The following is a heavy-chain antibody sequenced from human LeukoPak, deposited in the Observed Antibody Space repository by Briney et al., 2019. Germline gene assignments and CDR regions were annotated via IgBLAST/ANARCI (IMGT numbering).Heavy chain of an antibody. Sequence: ASVKVSCKASGYTFTSYDINWVRQATGQGLEWMGWMNPNSGNTGYAQKFQGRVTMTRNTSISTAYMELSSLRSEDTAVYYCASMPSIAAAGIDYWGQGTLVTVSS. CDR3: ASMPSIAAAGIDY. D-gene: IGHD6-13*01. CDR2: MNPNSGNT. CDR1: GYTFTSYD. V-gene: IGHV1-8*01. J-gene: IGHJ4*02.